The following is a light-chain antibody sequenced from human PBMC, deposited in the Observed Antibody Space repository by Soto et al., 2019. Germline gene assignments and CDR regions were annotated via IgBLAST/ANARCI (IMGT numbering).Light chain of an antibody. CDR2: APF. J-gene: IGKJ2*01. Sequence: DIQMTQSPSSLSASVGDRVTITCRASQNIDTFLNWYQQKPGKAPKLLIYAPFSLQSEVPSRFTGSGSGTDFNLTITSLQPEDCATYYCQQSHSIPYTFGQGTKLEIK. CDR3: QQSHSIPYT. CDR1: QNIDTF. V-gene: IGKV1-39*01.